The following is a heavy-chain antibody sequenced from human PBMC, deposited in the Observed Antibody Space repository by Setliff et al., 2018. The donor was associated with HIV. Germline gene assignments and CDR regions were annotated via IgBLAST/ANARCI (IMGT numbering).Heavy chain of an antibody. V-gene: IGHV3-21*01. CDR2: ISSTGTYI. D-gene: IGHD3-16*01. CDR1: GFNFSSHT. CDR3: AKDGESRGGFTTFDS. Sequence: GGSLRLSCAASGFNFSSHTMNWIRQAPGKGLEWVSSISSTGTYIYYADSMKGRFTISRDNAKNSLYLQMNSLRAEDTAVYYCAKDGESRGGFTTFDSWGQGTLVTVSS. J-gene: IGHJ4*02.